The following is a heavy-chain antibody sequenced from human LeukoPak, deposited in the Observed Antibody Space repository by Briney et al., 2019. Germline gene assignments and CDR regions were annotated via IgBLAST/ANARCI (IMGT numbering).Heavy chain of an antibody. V-gene: IGHV1-46*01. CDR2: INPSGGST. CDR1: GYTFTSYY. CDR3: ARDFKGPVYSNDPKYYFDY. D-gene: IGHD6-13*01. J-gene: IGHJ4*02. Sequence: ASVKVSCKASGYTFTSYYRHWVRQAPGQGLEWMGIINPSGGSTSYAQKFQGRVTMTRDTSTSTVYMELSSLRSEDTAVYYCARDFKGPVYSNDPKYYFDYWGQGTLVTVSS.